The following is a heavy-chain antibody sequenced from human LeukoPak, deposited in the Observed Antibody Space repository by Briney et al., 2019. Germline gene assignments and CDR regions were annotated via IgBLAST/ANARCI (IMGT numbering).Heavy chain of an antibody. Sequence: GGSLRLSCAASGFTFSSYGMHWVRQAPGKGLEWAAVIWYDGSNKYYADSVKGRFTISRDNSKNTLYLQMNSLRAEDTAVYYCARDKLPAVTSGLDYWGQGTLVTVSS. CDR2: IWYDGSNK. V-gene: IGHV3-33*01. J-gene: IGHJ4*02. CDR1: GFTFSSYG. D-gene: IGHD4-17*01. CDR3: ARDKLPAVTSGLDY.